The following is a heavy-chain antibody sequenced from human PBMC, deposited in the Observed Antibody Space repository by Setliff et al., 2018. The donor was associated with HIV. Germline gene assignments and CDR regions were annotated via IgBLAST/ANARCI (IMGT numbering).Heavy chain of an antibody. CDR2: SGNTGTSS. V-gene: IGHV3-23*01. J-gene: IGHJ4*02. D-gene: IGHD2-21*01. CDR3: VSDSYSFYDGTYSYFPLDS. CDR1: GFNYNNFA. Sequence: GESLKISCEVSGFNYNNFAMNWVRQAPGKGLEWVSSSGNTGTSSYYADSVKGRFTISRDTSKNSLFLDMTSLRGEDTAIYYCVSDSYSFYDGTYSYFPLDSWGQGTLVTVSS.